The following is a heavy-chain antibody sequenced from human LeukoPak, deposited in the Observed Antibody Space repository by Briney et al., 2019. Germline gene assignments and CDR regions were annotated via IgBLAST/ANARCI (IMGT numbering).Heavy chain of an antibody. J-gene: IGHJ4*02. CDR1: GYSFTSYW. Sequence: ESLKISCKGSGYSFTSYWIGWVRQMPGKGLEWMGIIYPGDSDTRYSPSFQGQVTISADKSIKTAYLLWSSLKASDSAIYYCARRGGDKEYFEYWGQGTLVTVSS. V-gene: IGHV5-51*01. D-gene: IGHD2-21*01. CDR3: ARRGGDKEYFEY. CDR2: IYPGDSDT.